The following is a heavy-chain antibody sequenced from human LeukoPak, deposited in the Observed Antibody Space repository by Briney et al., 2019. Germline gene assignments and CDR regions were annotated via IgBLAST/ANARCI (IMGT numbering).Heavy chain of an antibody. CDR2: FYYSGST. V-gene: IGHV4-59*01. CDR1: GGSISSYY. CDR3: ARDRTYYDILTGHGSYGMDV. J-gene: IGHJ6*02. Sequence: RTSETLSLTCTVSGGSISSYYWSWIRQPPGKGLEWIGYFYYSGSTNYNPSLKSRVTISVDTSKNQFSLKLSSVTAADTAVYYCARDRTYYDILTGHGSYGMDVWGQGTTVTVSS. D-gene: IGHD3-9*01.